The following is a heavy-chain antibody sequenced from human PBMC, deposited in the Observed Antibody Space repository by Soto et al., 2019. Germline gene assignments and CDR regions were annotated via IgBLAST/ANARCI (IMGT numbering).Heavy chain of an antibody. Sequence: QVQLVESGGGLVKPGGSLRLSCAASGFTFSDYYMSWIRQAPGKGLAWVSYISSSGSTIYYADSVKGRFTISRDNAKNSLYLQMNSLRAEDTAVYYCARVKRSGYSCYDYSYWFDPWGQGTLVTVSS. J-gene: IGHJ5*02. CDR2: ISSSGSTI. CDR3: ARVKRSGYSCYDYSYWFDP. V-gene: IGHV3-11*01. CDR1: GFTFSDYY. D-gene: IGHD5-12*01.